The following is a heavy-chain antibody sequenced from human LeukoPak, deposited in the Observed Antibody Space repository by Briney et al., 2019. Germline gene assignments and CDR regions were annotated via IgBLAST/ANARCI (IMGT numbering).Heavy chain of an antibody. CDR2: IYYSGST. D-gene: IGHD3-22*01. CDR1: GGSISSYY. Sequence: PSETLSLTCTVSGGSISSYYWSWIRQPPGKGLEWIGYIYYSGSTNYNPSLKSRVTISVDTSKNQFSLKLSSVTAADTAVYYCARVTAYYDSSGYSYYFDYWGRGTLVTVSS. CDR3: ARVTAYYDSSGYSYYFDY. J-gene: IGHJ4*02. V-gene: IGHV4-59*01.